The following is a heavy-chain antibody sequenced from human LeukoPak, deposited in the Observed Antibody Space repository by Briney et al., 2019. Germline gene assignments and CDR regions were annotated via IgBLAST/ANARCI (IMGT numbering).Heavy chain of an antibody. J-gene: IGHJ4*02. CDR3: ARGRVGGHFDY. CDR2: INHSGST. Sequence: SETLSLTCAVYGGSFSGYYWSWIRQPPGKGLEWIGEINHSGSTNYNPSLKSRVTISVDTSKNQFSLKLSSVTAADTAVYYCARGRVGGHFDYWGQGTLVTVSS. D-gene: IGHD3-10*01. CDR1: GGSFSGYY. V-gene: IGHV4-34*01.